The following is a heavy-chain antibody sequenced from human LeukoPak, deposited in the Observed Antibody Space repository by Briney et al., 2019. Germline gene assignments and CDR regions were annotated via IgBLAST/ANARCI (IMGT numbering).Heavy chain of an antibody. Sequence: GSLRLSCAASGFTFSSYSMNWVRRAPGKGLEWVSYISSSSSTIYYADSMKGRFTISRDNAKNSLYLQMNSLRAEDTAVYYCARHVYYDSSPPGWGQGTLVTVSS. D-gene: IGHD3-22*01. J-gene: IGHJ1*01. CDR2: ISSSSSTI. CDR1: GFTFSSYS. V-gene: IGHV3-48*04. CDR3: ARHVYYDSSPPG.